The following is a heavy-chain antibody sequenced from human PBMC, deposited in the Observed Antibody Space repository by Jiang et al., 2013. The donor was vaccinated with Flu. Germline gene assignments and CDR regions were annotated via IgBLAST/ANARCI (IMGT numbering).Heavy chain of an antibody. J-gene: IGHJ4*02. D-gene: IGHD1-26*01. V-gene: IGHV4-39*01. CDR3: ARHSRAPNGINFDY. CDR2: SIIVGST. Sequence: SGGSISSSSYYWGWIRQPQGRGWSGLGVSIIVGSTYYNPSLKSRVTISVDTSKNQFSLKLSSVTAADTAVYYCARHSRAPNGINFDYWGQGTLVTVSS. CDR1: GGSISSSSYY.